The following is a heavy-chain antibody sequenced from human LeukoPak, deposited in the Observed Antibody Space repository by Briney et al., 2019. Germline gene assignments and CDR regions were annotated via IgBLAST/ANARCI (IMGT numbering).Heavy chain of an antibody. J-gene: IGHJ4*02. Sequence: GGSLRLSCAASGFTFSNNAMSWVRQAPGKGLQWVSVIGASGTATYYADSVKGRFTNSRDNSKNTLYLQMNSLRAEDTAVYYCAKLAVVNGYWGQGTLVTVSS. CDR2: IGASGTAT. D-gene: IGHD3-22*01. CDR1: GFTFSNNA. CDR3: AKLAVVNGY. V-gene: IGHV3-23*01.